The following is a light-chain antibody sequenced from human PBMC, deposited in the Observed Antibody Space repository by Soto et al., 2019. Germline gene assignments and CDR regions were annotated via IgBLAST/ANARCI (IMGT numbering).Light chain of an antibody. CDR3: QKDGTLPWA. V-gene: IGKV3-20*01. CDR2: AAS. Sequence: EIVLTQFPGTLSLSPGERATLSCRASQSVGRNYVAWYQQKPGQAPRVIIYAASNRASGITDRFSGSGSGSDFTLTLSRREAEDLQVYYSQKDGTLPWAFGPGTKGEIK. CDR1: QSVGRNY. J-gene: IGKJ1*01.